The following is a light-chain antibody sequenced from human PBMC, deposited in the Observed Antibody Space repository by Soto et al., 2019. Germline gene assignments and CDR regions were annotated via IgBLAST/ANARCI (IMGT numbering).Light chain of an antibody. CDR1: KLGQKY. J-gene: IGLJ2*01. CDR3: QAGDSNTVV. V-gene: IGLV3-1*01. Sequence: SYELTQPPSVSVSPGQTGSITCSGDKLGQKYACWYQQKPGQSPVLGIYQDNKRPSGMPQRFSGSNSENTATLSISGTQAMDEADYYCQAGDSNTVVFGGGTELTVL. CDR2: QDN.